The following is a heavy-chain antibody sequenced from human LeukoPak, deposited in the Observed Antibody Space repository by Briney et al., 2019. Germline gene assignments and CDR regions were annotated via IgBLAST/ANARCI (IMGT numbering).Heavy chain of an antibody. Sequence: GGSLRLSCAASGFTFSSYSMNWVRQAPGKGLEWVSSISSSSGYIYYTDSVKGRFTISRDNAKNSLYLQMNSLRAEDTAVYYCARQNNYGYDDYWGQGTLVTVSS. V-gene: IGHV3-21*01. CDR2: ISSSSGYI. CDR1: GFTFSSYS. D-gene: IGHD5-18*01. J-gene: IGHJ4*02. CDR3: ARQNNYGYDDY.